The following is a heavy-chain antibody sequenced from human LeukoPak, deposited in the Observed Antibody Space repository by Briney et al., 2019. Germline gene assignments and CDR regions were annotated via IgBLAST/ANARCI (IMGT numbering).Heavy chain of an antibody. CDR1: GYSFTSYW. CDR2: IYPGDSDT. Sequence: RGESLKISCKGSGYSFTSYWIGWVRQMPGKGLEWMGIIYPGDSDTRYSPSFQGQVTISADKSISTAYLQWSSPKASDTAMYYSARQSYSSGPNHWGQGTLVTVSS. CDR3: ARQSYSSGPNH. D-gene: IGHD6-19*01. V-gene: IGHV5-51*01. J-gene: IGHJ5*02.